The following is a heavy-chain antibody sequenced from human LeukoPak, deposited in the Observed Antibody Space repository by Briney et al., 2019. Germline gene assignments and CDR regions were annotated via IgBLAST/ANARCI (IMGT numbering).Heavy chain of an antibody. J-gene: IGHJ6*02. Sequence: SETLSLTCTVSGGSISSYYWSWIRQPPGKGLEWIGYIYYSGSTNYNPSLKSRVTISVDTSKNQFSLKLSSVTAADTAVYYCARLRGYGYGYIRAYYYGMDVWGQGTTVTVSS. CDR2: IYYSGST. D-gene: IGHD5-18*01. CDR1: GGSISSYY. V-gene: IGHV4-59*01. CDR3: ARLRGYGYGYIRAYYYGMDV.